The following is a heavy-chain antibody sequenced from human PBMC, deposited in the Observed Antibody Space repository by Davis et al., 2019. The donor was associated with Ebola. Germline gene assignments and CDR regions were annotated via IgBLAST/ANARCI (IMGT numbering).Heavy chain of an antibody. CDR3: ARAAIIAAGLGGYP. CDR1: GFTFGSYT. V-gene: IGHV3-7*03. CDR2: IKQDGSEK. Sequence: GESLKISCVASGFTFGSYTMNWVRQAPGKGLEWVANIKQDGSEKYYVDSVKGRFTISRDNAKNSLYLQMNSLRAEDTAVYYCARAAIIAAGLGGYPWGQGTLVTVSS. J-gene: IGHJ5*02. D-gene: IGHD6-13*01.